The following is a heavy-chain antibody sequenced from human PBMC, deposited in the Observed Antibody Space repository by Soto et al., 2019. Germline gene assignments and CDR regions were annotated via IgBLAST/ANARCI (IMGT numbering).Heavy chain of an antibody. V-gene: IGHV3-11*05. CDR2: ISSSSSYT. CDR3: ARDRYCSSTSCLVPWFEP. CDR1: GFTFSDYY. Sequence: PGGSLRLSCAASGFTFSDYYMSWIRQAPGKGLEWVSYISSSSSYTNYADSVKGRFTISRDNAKNSLYLQMNSLRAEDTAVYYCARDRYCSSTSCLVPWFEPWGQGTLVTVSS. D-gene: IGHD2-2*01. J-gene: IGHJ5*02.